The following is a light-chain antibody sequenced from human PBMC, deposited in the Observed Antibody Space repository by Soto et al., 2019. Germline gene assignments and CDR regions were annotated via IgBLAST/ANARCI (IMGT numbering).Light chain of an antibody. J-gene: IGKJ2*01. Sequence: DIQMTQSPSTLSASVGDIVTITCRASQSINSWLAWYQQKPGKAPKLLIYKASSLESGVPSRFSGSGSGTEFTLTISSLQPDDFATYYCQQSNSYSPTFGQGTKLEIK. CDR1: QSINSW. CDR2: KAS. V-gene: IGKV1-5*03. CDR3: QQSNSYSPT.